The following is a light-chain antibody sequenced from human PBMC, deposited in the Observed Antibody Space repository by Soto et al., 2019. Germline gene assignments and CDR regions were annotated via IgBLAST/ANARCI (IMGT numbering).Light chain of an antibody. Sequence: DIQITQSPATLSASVGDGVTISCRASQSISSYLAWYQQKPGKAPKLLIYKASTLESGVPSRFSGSGPGTEFTLTISSLQPDDFATYYCQHYSGYSRTFGQGTKVDIK. CDR3: QHYSGYSRT. V-gene: IGKV1-5*03. J-gene: IGKJ1*01. CDR1: QSISSY. CDR2: KAS.